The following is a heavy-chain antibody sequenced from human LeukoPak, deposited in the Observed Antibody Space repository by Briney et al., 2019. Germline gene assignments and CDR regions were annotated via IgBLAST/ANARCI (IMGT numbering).Heavy chain of an antibody. V-gene: IGHV1-69*04. J-gene: IGHJ5*02. Sequence: SVKVSCKASGGTFSSYAISWVRQAPGQGLEWMGRIIPILGIANYAQKFQGRVTITADKSTSTAYMELSSLRSEDTAVYYCARDANVVVPAVTSLWFDPWGQGTLVAVSS. CDR3: ARDANVVVPAVTSLWFDP. D-gene: IGHD2-2*01. CDR1: GGTFSSYA. CDR2: IIPILGIA.